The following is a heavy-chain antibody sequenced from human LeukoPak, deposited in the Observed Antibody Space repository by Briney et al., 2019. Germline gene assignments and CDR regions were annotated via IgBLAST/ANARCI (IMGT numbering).Heavy chain of an antibody. CDR2: ISSSGGYT. CDR1: GFTFSDYY. Sequence: GGSLRLSCAASGFTFSDYYMTWIRQAPGKGLEWVSCISSSGGYTNYADSVKGRFTISRDNAKNSLYLQMNSLRAEDTAVYYCAREKTTMVRGRIVTDNYYGMDVWGKGATVTVSS. J-gene: IGHJ6*04. CDR3: AREKTTMVRGRIVTDNYYGMDV. V-gene: IGHV3-11*06. D-gene: IGHD3-10*01.